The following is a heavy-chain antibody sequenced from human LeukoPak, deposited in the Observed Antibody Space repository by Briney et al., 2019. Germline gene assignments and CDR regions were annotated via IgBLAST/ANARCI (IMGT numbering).Heavy chain of an antibody. CDR3: AKDDDGIVVVTAMDY. V-gene: IGHV3-20*04. Sequence: GGSLRLSCAASGFTFDDYGMSWVRQAPGKGLEWVSGINWNGGSTGYADSVKGRFTISRDNSKNTLYLQMNSLRAEDTAVYYCAKDDDGIVVVTAMDYWGQGTLVTVSS. CDR2: INWNGGST. J-gene: IGHJ4*02. D-gene: IGHD2-21*02. CDR1: GFTFDDYG.